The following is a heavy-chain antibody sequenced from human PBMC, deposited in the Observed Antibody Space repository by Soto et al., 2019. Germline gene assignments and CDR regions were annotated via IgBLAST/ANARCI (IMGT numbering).Heavy chain of an antibody. V-gene: IGHV3-21*01. J-gene: IGHJ3*02. D-gene: IGHD6-13*01. Sequence: EVQLVESGGGLVKPGGSLRLSCAASGFTFSSYSMNWVRQAPGKGLEWVSSISSSSSYIYYADSVKGRFTISRDNAKNSLYLQMNSLRAEDTAVYYCARDPAAGTGDAFDIWCQGTMVTVSS. CDR1: GFTFSSYS. CDR3: ARDPAAGTGDAFDI. CDR2: ISSSSSYI.